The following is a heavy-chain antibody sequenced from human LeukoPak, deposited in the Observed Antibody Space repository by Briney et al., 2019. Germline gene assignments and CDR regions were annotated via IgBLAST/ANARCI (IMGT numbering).Heavy chain of an antibody. CDR1: GFTFSSYW. D-gene: IGHD3-22*01. Sequence: QTGGSLRLSCAASGFTFSSYWMSWVRQAPGKGLEWVSAISGSGGSTYYADSVKGRSTISRDNSKNTLYLQMNSLRAEDTAVYYCAKRSSTSSGYFDFWGRGTLVTVSS. V-gene: IGHV3-23*01. CDR2: ISGSGGST. CDR3: AKRSSTSSGYFDF. J-gene: IGHJ4*02.